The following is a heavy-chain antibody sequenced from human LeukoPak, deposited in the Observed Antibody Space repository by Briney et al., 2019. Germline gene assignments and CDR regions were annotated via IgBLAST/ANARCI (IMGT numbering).Heavy chain of an antibody. Sequence: GGSLRLSCAASGFTFSSYAMTWVRQAPGKGLEWVSVISGSGGSTSYADSVKGRFTISRDNSKNTLYLQMNSLRAEDTAIYYCARRARRWLRSEDFDYWGQGTLVTVSS. CDR3: ARRARRWLRSEDFDY. V-gene: IGHV3-23*01. D-gene: IGHD5-24*01. CDR1: GFTFSSYA. CDR2: ISGSGGST. J-gene: IGHJ4*02.